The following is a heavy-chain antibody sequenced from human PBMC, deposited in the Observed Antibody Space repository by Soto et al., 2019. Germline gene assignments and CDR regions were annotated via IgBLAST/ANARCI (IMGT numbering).Heavy chain of an antibody. CDR3: AKDLGVVITSFDY. Sequence: GGSLRLSCAASGFTFSSYGMHWVRQAPGKGLEWVAFMSYDGNNKYYIDSVKGRFTISRDNSKNTLYLQMNSLRAEDTAVYYCAKDLGVVITSFDYWGQGTLVTVSS. CDR1: GFTFSSYG. V-gene: IGHV3-30*18. D-gene: IGHD3-22*01. CDR2: MSYDGNNK. J-gene: IGHJ4*02.